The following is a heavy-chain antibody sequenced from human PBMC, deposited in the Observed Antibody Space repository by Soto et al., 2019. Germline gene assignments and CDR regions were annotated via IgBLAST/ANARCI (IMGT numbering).Heavy chain of an antibody. D-gene: IGHD2-15*01. Sequence: QLQLQESGPGLVKPSETLSLTCTVSGGSISSSSYYWGWIRQPPGKGLEWIGSIYYSGSTYYNPSLKSRVTISVDTSKNQFSLKLSSVTAADTAVYYCARRKLPKRDNYFDYWGQGTLVTVSS. CDR3: ARRKLPKRDNYFDY. J-gene: IGHJ4*02. CDR1: GGSISSSSYY. CDR2: IYYSGST. V-gene: IGHV4-39*01.